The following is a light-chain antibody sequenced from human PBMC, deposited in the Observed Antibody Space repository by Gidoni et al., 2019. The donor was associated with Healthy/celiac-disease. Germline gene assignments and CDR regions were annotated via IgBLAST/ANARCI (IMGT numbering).Light chain of an antibody. V-gene: IGKV1-5*03. CDR2: KAS. CDR1: QSISRC. CDR3: QHYKSYLYT. Sequence: DIHMTQSPSTLYASVGDRVTITCRASQSISRCLAWYQQKPGKAPKLLIYKASDLATGVPSRLSGSGSETEFTLTISSLQPDDFATYYCQHYKSYLYTFGQGTKLEI. J-gene: IGKJ2*01.